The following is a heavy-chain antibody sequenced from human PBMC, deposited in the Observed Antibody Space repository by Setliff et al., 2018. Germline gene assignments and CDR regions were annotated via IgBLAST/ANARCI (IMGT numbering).Heavy chain of an antibody. J-gene: IGHJ6*03. CDR2: ISSSSSYI. V-gene: IGHV3-21*01. CDR3: ARAAATYGPPRSYMDV. D-gene: IGHD3-10*01. CDR1: GFTFSSYS. Sequence: PGGSLRLSCAASGFTFSSYSLNWVRQAPGKGLEWVSSISSSSSYIYYADSVQGRFTISRDNAKNSLYLQMNRLRAEDTAVYYCARAAATYGPPRSYMDVWGKGTTVTVSS.